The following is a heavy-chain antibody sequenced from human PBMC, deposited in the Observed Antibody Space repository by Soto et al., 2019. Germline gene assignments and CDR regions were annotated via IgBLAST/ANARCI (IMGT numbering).Heavy chain of an antibody. CDR2: ISAYNGNT. Sequence: APVKVSCKASGYTFTSYGISWARQAPGQGLEWMGWISAYNGNTNYAQKLQGRVTMTTDTSTSTAYMELRSLRSDDTAVYYCARGTLRFLEWLFGGAFDIWGQGTMVTVSS. D-gene: IGHD3-3*01. CDR1: GYTFTSYG. CDR3: ARGTLRFLEWLFGGAFDI. V-gene: IGHV1-18*01. J-gene: IGHJ3*02.